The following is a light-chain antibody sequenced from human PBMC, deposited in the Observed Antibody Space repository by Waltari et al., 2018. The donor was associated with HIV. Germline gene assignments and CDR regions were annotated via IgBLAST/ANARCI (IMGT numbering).Light chain of an antibody. J-gene: IGLJ2*01. V-gene: IGLV1-47*01. CDR1: ASNIGPHD. CDR3: ASWDDSLSGLV. CDR2: RAT. Sequence: QSVVTQSPSMSGTPGQRVTISCSGSASNIGPHDVYWYQQFPGATPDLLIFRATRRPSGVSDGFAGSKSGTSASLAISGLRSEDEADYYCASWDDSLSGLVFGGGTKLTVL.